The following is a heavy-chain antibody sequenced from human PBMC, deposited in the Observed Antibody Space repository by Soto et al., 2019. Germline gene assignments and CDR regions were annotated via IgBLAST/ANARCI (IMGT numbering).Heavy chain of an antibody. J-gene: IGHJ5*02. Sequence: GGSLRLSCAASGFTFSSYAMHWVRQAPGKGLEWVAVISYDGSSKFYADSVKGRFTISRDNSKNTLYLQMNSLRTEDTAVYYCAREPGGYYDSSGNLNWFEPWGQGTLVTVSS. CDR3: AREPGGYYDSSGNLNWFEP. V-gene: IGHV3-30-3*01. D-gene: IGHD3-22*01. CDR1: GFTFSSYA. CDR2: ISYDGSSK.